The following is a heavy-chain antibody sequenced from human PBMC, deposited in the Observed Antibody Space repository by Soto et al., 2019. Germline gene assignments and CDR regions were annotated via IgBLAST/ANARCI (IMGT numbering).Heavy chain of an antibody. CDR1: GFTFSNYG. J-gene: IGHJ6*02. CDR2: ISYDGSNK. Sequence: GGSLRLSCVASGFTFSNYGMHWVRQAPGKGLEWVAVISYDGSNKYYADSVKGRFTISRDNSKNTRYLQMTSLRTEDTALYYCAKLDEGGLQYAYYAMDVWGQGTTVTVSS. V-gene: IGHV3-30*18. CDR3: AKLDEGGLQYAYYAMDV. D-gene: IGHD2-15*01.